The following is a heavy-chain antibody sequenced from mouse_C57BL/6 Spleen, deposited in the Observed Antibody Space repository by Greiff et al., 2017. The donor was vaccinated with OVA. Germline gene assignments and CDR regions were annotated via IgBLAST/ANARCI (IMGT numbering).Heavy chain of an antibody. D-gene: IGHD1-1*01. J-gene: IGHJ1*03. Sequence: VQLKESGGGLVKPGGSLKLSCAASGFTFSDYGMHWVRQAPEKGLEWVAYISSGSSTIYYADTVKGRFTISRDNAKNTLFLQMTSLRSEDTAMYYCARRRDGSSYDWYFDVWGTGTTVTVSS. V-gene: IGHV5-17*01. CDR1: GFTFSDYG. CDR2: ISSGSSTI. CDR3: ARRRDGSSYDWYFDV.